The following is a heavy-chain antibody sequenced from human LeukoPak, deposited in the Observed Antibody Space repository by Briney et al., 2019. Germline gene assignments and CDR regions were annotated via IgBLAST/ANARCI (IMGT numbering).Heavy chain of an antibody. D-gene: IGHD6-19*01. V-gene: IGHV3-30-3*01. CDR1: GFTFTTYA. Sequence: GRSLRLSCAASGFTFTTYAVHWVRQAPGKGLEWLAIMSYDGSNKYYADYVKGRFTVSRDSSKNTVYLQMNSLRVDDTAIYYCALAVAALEAFDIWGQGTVVTVSS. CDR3: ALAVAALEAFDI. J-gene: IGHJ3*02. CDR2: MSYDGSNK.